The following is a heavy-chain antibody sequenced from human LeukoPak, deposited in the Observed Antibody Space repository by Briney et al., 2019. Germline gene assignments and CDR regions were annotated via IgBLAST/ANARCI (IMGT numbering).Heavy chain of an antibody. CDR3: TTEKVVKVDGVANFDY. CDR1: GFTFLNAW. Sequence: GGSLRLSCSTSGFTFLNAWMSWVRQAPGKGPEWVGRIRSKTDGGTTDYAPPVKGRFTISRDEPKNTLLLQMHSLKTEDTAVYYCTTEKVVKVDGVANFDYWGQGTLVTVSS. CDR2: IRSKTDGGTT. V-gene: IGHV3-15*01. J-gene: IGHJ4*02. D-gene: IGHD2-2*01.